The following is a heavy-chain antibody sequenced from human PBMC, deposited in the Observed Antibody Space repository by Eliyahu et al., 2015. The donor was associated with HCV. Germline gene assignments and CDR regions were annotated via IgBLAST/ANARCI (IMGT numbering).Heavy chain of an antibody. V-gene: IGHV3-48*02. CDR3: ARDHPASSVAGADY. Sequence: EVQLVESGGGLVQPGGSLRLSCAASRFTFSSYSMNWVRQAPGRGLEWISYISSSGTSIHYAHSVKGRFTTSRDNAKNSLHLQMNSLRDEDTAVYYCARDHPASSVAGADYWGQGTLVTVSS. J-gene: IGHJ4*02. CDR1: RFTFSSYS. CDR2: ISSSGTSI. D-gene: IGHD6-19*01.